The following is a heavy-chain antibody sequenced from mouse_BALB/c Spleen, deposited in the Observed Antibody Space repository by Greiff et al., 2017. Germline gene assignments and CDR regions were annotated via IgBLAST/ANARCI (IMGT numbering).Heavy chain of an antibody. V-gene: IGHV5-6-3*01. D-gene: IGHD2-14*01. CDR3: ARARVLYAMDY. J-gene: IGHJ4*01. CDR1: GFTFSSYG. CDR2: INSNGGST. Sequence: DVKLVESGGGLVQPGGSLKLSCAASGFTFSSYGMSWVRQTPDKRLELVATINSNGGSTYYPDSVKGRFTISRDNAKNTLYLQMSSLKSEDTAMYYCARARVLYAMDYWGQGTSVTVSS.